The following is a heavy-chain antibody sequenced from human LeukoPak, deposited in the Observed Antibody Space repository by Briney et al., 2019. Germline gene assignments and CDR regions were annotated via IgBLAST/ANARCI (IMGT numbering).Heavy chain of an antibody. D-gene: IGHD3-10*01. CDR3: RIWFGNSAGFDM. J-gene: IGHJ3*02. Sequence: GGSLRLSCAVSGFTFSTYWMHWVRQVPGKGLVWVSRIKSDGSITTYADSVDGRFTISRNNAKNTVYLQMTSLRAEDTAMYYCRIWFGNSAGFDMWGQGTMVTVSS. CDR2: IKSDGSIT. CDR1: GFTFSTYW. V-gene: IGHV3-74*01.